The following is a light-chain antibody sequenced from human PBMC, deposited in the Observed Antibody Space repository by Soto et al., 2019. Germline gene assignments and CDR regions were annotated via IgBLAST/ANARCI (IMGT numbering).Light chain of an antibody. V-gene: IGKV1-17*03. CDR1: QDINTY. CDR3: LQHYNYPIT. J-gene: IGKJ5*01. CDR2: AAS. Sequence: DIQMPQSPSPMSASVGDSVTISCRAGQDINTYLAWFRQKPGAVPKRLIYAASSLQSGVPSRFPDIGSRTQFTLTISGLQPEDFATYCCLQHYNYPITFGQGTRLEIK.